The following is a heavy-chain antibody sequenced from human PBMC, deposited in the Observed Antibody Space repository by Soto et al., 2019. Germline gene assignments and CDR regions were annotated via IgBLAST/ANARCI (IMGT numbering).Heavy chain of an antibody. V-gene: IGHV3-21*01. CDR1: GFTFSSYS. Sequence: GGSLRLSCAASGFTFSSYSMNWVRQAPGKGLEWVSSISSSSSYIYYADSVKGRFTISRDNAKNSLYLQMNSLRAEDTAVYYCASLNAPFPSLGSNYYDSSGFDYWGQGTLVTVSS. CDR2: ISSSSSYI. CDR3: ASLNAPFPSLGSNYYDSSGFDY. J-gene: IGHJ4*02. D-gene: IGHD3-22*01.